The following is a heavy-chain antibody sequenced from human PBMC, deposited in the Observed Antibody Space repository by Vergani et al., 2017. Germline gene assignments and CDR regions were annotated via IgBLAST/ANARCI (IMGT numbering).Heavy chain of an antibody. V-gene: IGHV1-2*02. Sequence: QVQLVQSGAEVQKPGASVKVSCKASGYSFTGYYMYWVRQAPGQGLEWMGWINPNSGGTNYAQKFQGRVTMTMDTSISTAYMELSRLRSDDTAVYYCARGIVVGDAFDIWGQGTMVTVSS. CDR1: GYSFTGYY. J-gene: IGHJ3*02. CDR2: INPNSGGT. D-gene: IGHD3-22*01. CDR3: ARGIVVGDAFDI.